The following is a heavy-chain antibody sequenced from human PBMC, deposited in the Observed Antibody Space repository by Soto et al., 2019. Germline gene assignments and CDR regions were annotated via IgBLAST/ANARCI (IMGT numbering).Heavy chain of an antibody. CDR2: IYWDDDK. CDR1: GFSLSTSGVG. Sequence: QITLKESGPTLVKPTQTLTLTCTFSGFSLSTSGVGVGCIRQPPGKALEWLALIYWDDDKRYSPSLKSRVTISKDTSKNQVVLTLTNMDPVDTATYYCAHISPHRDYAGSSSYYFDYWGQGTLVTVSS. CDR3: AHISPHRDYAGSSSYYFDY. D-gene: IGHD4-17*01. J-gene: IGHJ4*02. V-gene: IGHV2-5*02.